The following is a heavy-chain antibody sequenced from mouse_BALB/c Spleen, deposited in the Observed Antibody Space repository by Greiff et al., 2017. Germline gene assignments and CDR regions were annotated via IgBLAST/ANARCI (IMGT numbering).Heavy chain of an antibody. CDR2: IRLKSNNYAT. CDR3: TRRDGTLYYAMDY. Sequence: EVKLVESGGGLVQPGGSMKLSCVASGFTFSNYWMNWVRQSPEKGLEWVAEIRLKSNNYATHYAESVKGRFTISRDDSKSSVYLQMNNLRAEDTGIYYCTRRDGTLYYAMDYWGQGTSVTVSS. V-gene: IGHV6-6*02. J-gene: IGHJ4*01. D-gene: IGHD1-1*01. CDR1: GFTFSNYW.